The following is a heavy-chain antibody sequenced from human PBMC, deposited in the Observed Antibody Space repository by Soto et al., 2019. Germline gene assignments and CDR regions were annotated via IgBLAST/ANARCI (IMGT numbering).Heavy chain of an antibody. CDR3: AGGDGIVFGPAALGY. CDR2: IIPIFGTA. V-gene: IGHV1-69*12. Sequence: QVQLVQSGAEVKKPGSSVKVSCKASGGTFSSYAISWVRQAPGQGLEWMGGIIPIFGTANYAQKFQGRVTTTADESTSTAYMQLNSLRSEDTAVYYCAGGDGIVFGPAALGYWGQGTLVTVSS. J-gene: IGHJ4*02. D-gene: IGHD2-2*01. CDR1: GGTFSSYA.